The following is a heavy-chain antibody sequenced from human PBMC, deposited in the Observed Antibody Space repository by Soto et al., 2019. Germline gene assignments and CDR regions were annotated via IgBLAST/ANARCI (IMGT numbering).Heavy chain of an antibody. CDR3: ARGGVFITFYRYYYGMDV. CDR2: IYHSGST. CDR1: GGSISSGGYS. V-gene: IGHV4-30-2*01. D-gene: IGHD3-10*01. J-gene: IGHJ6*02. Sequence: SETLSLTCAVSGGSISSGGYSWSWIRQPPGKGLEWIGYIYHSGSTYYNPSLKSRVTISVDTSKNQFSLKLSSVTAADTPVFYCARGGVFITFYRYYYGMDVWGQGTTVTVSS.